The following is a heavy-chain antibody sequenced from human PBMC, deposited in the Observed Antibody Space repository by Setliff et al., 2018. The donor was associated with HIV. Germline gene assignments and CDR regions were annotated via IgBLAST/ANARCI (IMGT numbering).Heavy chain of an antibody. CDR1: GYSFTSYW. CDR3: ARHAYSSGWYVDY. D-gene: IGHD6-19*01. Sequence: GESLKISCKGSGYSFTSYWIGWVRQMPGKGLEWMGIIYPGDSDTRYSPSFQGQVTISADKSISTAYPQWSSLKASDTAMYYCARHAYSSGWYVDYWGQGTLVTVSS. CDR2: IYPGDSDT. J-gene: IGHJ4*02. V-gene: IGHV5-51*01.